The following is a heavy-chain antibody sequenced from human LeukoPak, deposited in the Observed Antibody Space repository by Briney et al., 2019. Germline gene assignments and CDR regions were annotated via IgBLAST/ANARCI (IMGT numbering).Heavy chain of an antibody. CDR3: ARGGDIVVVPAAARNYYYYMDV. Sequence: TSETLSLTCAVYGGSFSGYYWSWISQPPGKGLEWIGEINHSGSTNYNPSLKSRVTISVDTSKNQFSLKLSSVTAADTAVYYCARGGDIVVVPAAARNYYYYMDVWGKGTTVTVSS. CDR1: GGSFSGYY. D-gene: IGHD2-2*01. CDR2: INHSGST. J-gene: IGHJ6*03. V-gene: IGHV4-34*01.